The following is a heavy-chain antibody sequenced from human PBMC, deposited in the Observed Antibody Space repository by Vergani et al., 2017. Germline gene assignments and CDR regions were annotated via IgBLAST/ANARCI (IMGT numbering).Heavy chain of an antibody. CDR1: GFTFSSYA. V-gene: IGHV3-30*01. CDR3: ARDLIRKMGDYGDYNYYYYYGMDV. CDR2: ISYDGSNK. Sequence: QVQLVESGGGVVQPGRSLRLSCAASGFTFSSYAMHWVRQAPGKGLEWVAVISYDGSNKYYADSVKGRFTISRDNSKNTLYLQMNSLRAEDTAVYYCARDLIRKMGDYGDYNYYYYYGMDVWGQGTTVTVSS. J-gene: IGHJ6*02. D-gene: IGHD4-17*01.